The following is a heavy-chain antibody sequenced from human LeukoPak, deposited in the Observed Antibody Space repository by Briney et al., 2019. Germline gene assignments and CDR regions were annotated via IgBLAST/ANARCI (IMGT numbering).Heavy chain of an antibody. CDR3: ARDVDIVATSWFGP. J-gene: IGHJ5*02. Sequence: ASVKVSCKASGYTFTSYGISWVRQAPGQGLEWMGWISAYNGNTNYAQKLQGRVTMTTDTSTSTAYMELRSLRSDDTAVYYCARDVDIVATSWFGPWGQGTLVTVSS. D-gene: IGHD5-12*01. CDR2: ISAYNGNT. CDR1: GYTFTSYG. V-gene: IGHV1-18*01.